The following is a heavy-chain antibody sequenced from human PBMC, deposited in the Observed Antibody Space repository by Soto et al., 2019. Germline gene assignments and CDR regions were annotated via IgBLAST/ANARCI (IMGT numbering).Heavy chain of an antibody. CDR3: ATTRGYCSGGSCSYNWFDP. V-gene: IGHV4-59*08. D-gene: IGHD2-15*01. Sequence: PSETLSLTCTVSGGSISSYYWSWIRQPPGKGLEWIGYIYYSGSTNYNPSLKSRVTISVDTSKNQFSLKLSSVTAADTAVYYCATTRGYCSGGSCSYNWFDPWGQGTLVTVS. CDR1: GGSISSYY. J-gene: IGHJ5*02. CDR2: IYYSGST.